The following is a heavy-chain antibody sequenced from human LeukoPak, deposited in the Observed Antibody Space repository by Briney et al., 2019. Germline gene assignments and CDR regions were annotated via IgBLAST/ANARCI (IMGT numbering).Heavy chain of an antibody. CDR1: GYTFTSYG. Sequence: ASVTVSFTASGYTFTSYGISWVRQAPGQGLEWMGWISAYNGNTNYAQKLQGRVTMTTDTSTSTAYMELRSLRSDDTAVYYCARQGLGSSWYYFDYWGQGTLVTVSS. V-gene: IGHV1-18*01. D-gene: IGHD6-13*01. CDR3: ARQGLGSSWYYFDY. CDR2: ISAYNGNT. J-gene: IGHJ4*02.